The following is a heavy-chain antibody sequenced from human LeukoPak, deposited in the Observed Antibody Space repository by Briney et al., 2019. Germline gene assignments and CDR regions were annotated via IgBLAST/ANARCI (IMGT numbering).Heavy chain of an antibody. CDR1: GGSINTYY. Sequence: SQTLSLTCTVSGGSINTYYWSWIRQPAGKGLEWIGRIYSTGITTYNPSLKGRVTMSVDTSKNQFSLKLSSVTAADTAVYYCARPQSGLGWFDPWGQGILVTVSS. V-gene: IGHV4-4*07. CDR2: IYSTGIT. CDR3: ARPQSGLGWFDP. J-gene: IGHJ5*02.